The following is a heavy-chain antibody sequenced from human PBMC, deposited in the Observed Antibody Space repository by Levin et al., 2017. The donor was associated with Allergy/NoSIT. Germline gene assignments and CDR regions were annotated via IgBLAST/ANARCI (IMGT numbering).Heavy chain of an antibody. D-gene: IGHD3-9*01. CDR2: IYRSGDT. V-gene: IGHV4-4*02. CDR1: VCSISTDNW. Sequence: SETLSLTCAVSVCSISTDNWWCWIXXXPGKGLEWIGEIYRSGDTNHNPSLRSRVTMSVDKSKNHFSLKLSSVTAADTAAYYCATVEGLFCSGVSCSYSFHYWGQGALVTVSS. J-gene: IGHJ4*02. CDR3: ATVEGLFCSGVSCSYSFHY.